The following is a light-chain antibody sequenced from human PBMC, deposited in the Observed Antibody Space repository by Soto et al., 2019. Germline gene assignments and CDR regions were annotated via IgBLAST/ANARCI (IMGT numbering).Light chain of an antibody. CDR1: ESVRTS. Sequence: EIVLTQSPATLSVSPGERATLSCRASESVRTSLAWYQQKPGRSPSLLIYGASNRATGLPARFSGSGSGTEFTLTISSLQSEDFAVYYCQKYGSSGTFGQGTKVDIK. CDR3: QKYGSSGT. CDR2: GAS. J-gene: IGKJ1*01. V-gene: IGKV3-15*01.